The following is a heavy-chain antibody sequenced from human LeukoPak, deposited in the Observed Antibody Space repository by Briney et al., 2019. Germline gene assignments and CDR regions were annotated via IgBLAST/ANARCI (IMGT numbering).Heavy chain of an antibody. J-gene: IGHJ4*02. V-gene: IGHV1-46*01. CDR3: ARDQYYYDSSGYYYFDY. D-gene: IGHD3-22*01. Sequence: ASVKVSCKASGYTFTSYYMHWVRQAPGQGLEWMGIINPSGGSTSYAQEFQGRVTMTRDTSTSTVYMELSSLRSEDTAVYYCARDQYYYDSSGYYYFDYWGQGTLVTVSS. CDR1: GYTFTSYY. CDR2: INPSGGST.